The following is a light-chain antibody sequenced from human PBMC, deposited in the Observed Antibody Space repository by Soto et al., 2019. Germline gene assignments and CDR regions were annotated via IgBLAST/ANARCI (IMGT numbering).Light chain of an antibody. CDR1: QTVTVN. Sequence: EIVLTQSPGTLSLSPGEGATLSCRASQTVTVNSLAWYQQTPGQTPRLLIYAASTRATGIPDRFNGSGSGTEFTLTITSLQSEDFAVYYCQHYANWPLTFGGGTKV. CDR3: QHYANWPLT. J-gene: IGKJ4*01. V-gene: IGKV3D-15*01. CDR2: AAS.